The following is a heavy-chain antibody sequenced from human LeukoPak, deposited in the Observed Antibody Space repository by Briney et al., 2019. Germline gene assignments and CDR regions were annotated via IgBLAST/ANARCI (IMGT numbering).Heavy chain of an antibody. CDR1: GFTLSSNY. CDR3: ASQARGSGSYDYYYMDV. Sequence: PGGSLRLSCAASGFTLSSNYMSWVRQAPGKGLEWVSVIYSGGSTYYADSVKGRFTISRDNSKNTLYLQMNSLRAEDTAVYYCASQARGSGSYDYYYMDVWGKGTTVTVSS. J-gene: IGHJ6*03. CDR2: IYSGGST. V-gene: IGHV3-53*01. D-gene: IGHD3-10*01.